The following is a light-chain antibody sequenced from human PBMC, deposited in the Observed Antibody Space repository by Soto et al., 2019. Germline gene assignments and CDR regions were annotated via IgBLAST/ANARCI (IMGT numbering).Light chain of an antibody. J-gene: IGLJ1*01. CDR2: EAT. Sequence: QSALTQPASVSGSPGQSITISCAGTRSDIGASNSVSWYQHLPGRSPTLIIYEATNRPSGVSERFSGSKAGDTASLTISGLQADDESEYFCISYKTDDTFVFGGGTKSPS. CDR3: ISYKTDDTFV. V-gene: IGLV2-14*01. CDR1: RSDIGASNS.